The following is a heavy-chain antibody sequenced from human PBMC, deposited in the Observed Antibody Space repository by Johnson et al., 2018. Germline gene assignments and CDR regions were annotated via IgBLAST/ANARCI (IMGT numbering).Heavy chain of an antibody. V-gene: IGHV3-30-3*01. D-gene: IGHD2-21*01. CDR3: AREGICGYYYYYYMDV. J-gene: IGHJ6*03. CDR2: ISYDGSHK. CDR1: GFNFRSYA. Sequence: VQLVESGGGVVQPGRSLRLSCVASGFNFRSYAMNWVRQAPGKGLEWVAVISYDGSHKYYADSVKGRFTISRDTSKNTRFLPLDSLRGEDTAIYYCAREGICGYYYYYYMDVWGKGTTVTVSS.